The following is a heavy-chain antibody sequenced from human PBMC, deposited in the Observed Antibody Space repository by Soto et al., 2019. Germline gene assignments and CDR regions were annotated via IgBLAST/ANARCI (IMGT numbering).Heavy chain of an antibody. CDR3: ARHVAAYCGGDCYPSEYFQH. V-gene: IGHV4-39*01. Sequence: QLQLQESGPGLVKPSETLSLTCTVSGGSISSSSYYWGWIRQPPGKGLEWIGSIYYSGSTYYNPSVKGRLTMSVDTSKTQFSRKLGSVTAADTAVYYCARHVAAYCGGDCYPSEYFQHWGQGTLVTVSS. D-gene: IGHD2-21*02. CDR2: IYYSGST. CDR1: GGSISSSSYY. J-gene: IGHJ1*01.